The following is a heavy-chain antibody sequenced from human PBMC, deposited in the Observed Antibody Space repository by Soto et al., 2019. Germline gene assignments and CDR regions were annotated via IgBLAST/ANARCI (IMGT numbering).Heavy chain of an antibody. J-gene: IGHJ6*02. CDR1: GFIFGDYA. CDR3: SRSPRGRDYYFYGLDV. CDR2: IRSKTHGGAT. V-gene: IGHV3-49*03. D-gene: IGHD3-10*01. Sequence: LILSCRASGFIFGDYALNWLRQAPGKGLEWVGLIRSKTHGGATEYAAFVRGRFTISRDDSQSIASLQMNDLKIEDTGVYYCSRSPRGRDYYFYGLDVWGQGTMVTVSS.